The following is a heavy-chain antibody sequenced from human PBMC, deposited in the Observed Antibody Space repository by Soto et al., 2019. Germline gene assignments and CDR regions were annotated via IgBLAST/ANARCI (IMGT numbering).Heavy chain of an antibody. V-gene: IGHV4-30-2*01. CDR1: GGSISSGGYS. CDR3: ARVPDY. Sequence: SETLSLTCAVSGGSISSGGYSWSWIRQPPGKGLEWIGYMYHSGSTYYNPSPKSRVTISIDRSKNQFSLKLSSVTAADTAVYYRARVPDYWGQGTLVTVSS. J-gene: IGHJ4*02. CDR2: MYHSGST.